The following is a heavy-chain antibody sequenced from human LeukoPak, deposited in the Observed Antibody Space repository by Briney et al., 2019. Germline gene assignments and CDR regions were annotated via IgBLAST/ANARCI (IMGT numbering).Heavy chain of an antibody. CDR3: ARYYGSGRGYYGLDV. Sequence: GGSLRLSCEASGFTFSTYGMHWVRQAPGKGLEWITLIPYDGSNKYYADSVKGRFTISRDNSKNTLYLQMNSLRAEDTAVYYCARYYGSGRGYYGLDVWGQGTTVTVFS. D-gene: IGHD3-10*01. CDR1: GFTFSTYG. CDR2: IPYDGSNK. J-gene: IGHJ6*02. V-gene: IGHV3-30*03.